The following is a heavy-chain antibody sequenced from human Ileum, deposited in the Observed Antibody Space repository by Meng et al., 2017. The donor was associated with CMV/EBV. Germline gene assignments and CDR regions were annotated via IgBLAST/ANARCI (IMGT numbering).Heavy chain of an antibody. V-gene: IGHV3-23*01. D-gene: IGHD1-26*01. CDR3: ARCPPRYSGSTYYLDY. CDR2: ISGSGSSA. Sequence: CSFSSCVMIWDRQAPGKGLGWVSSISGSGSSAYNADSVKGRFTISRDNYKNTLYLQMNSLRAEDTAVYYCARCPPRYSGSTYYLDYWGQGTLVTVSS. CDR1: CSFSSCV. J-gene: IGHJ4*02.